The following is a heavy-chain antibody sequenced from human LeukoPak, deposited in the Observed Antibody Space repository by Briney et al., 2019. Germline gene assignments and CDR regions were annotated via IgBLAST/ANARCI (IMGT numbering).Heavy chain of an antibody. V-gene: IGHV4-4*07. CDR2: IYTSGST. D-gene: IGHD3-22*01. Sequence: SETLSLTCTVSGGSISSYYWSWIRQPAGKGLEWIGRIYTSGSTNYNPSLKSRVTMSVDTSKNQFSLKLSSVTAADTAVYYCARDSDSGGYYSISFDYWGQGTLVTVSS. CDR1: GGSISSYY. J-gene: IGHJ4*02. CDR3: ARDSDSGGYYSISFDY.